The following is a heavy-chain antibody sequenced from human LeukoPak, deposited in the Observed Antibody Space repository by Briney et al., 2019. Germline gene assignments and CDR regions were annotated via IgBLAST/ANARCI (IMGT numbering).Heavy chain of an antibody. CDR3: VRETGGDGYNY. D-gene: IGHD5-24*01. Sequence: GGSLRLSCAASGFPFSVYWMHWVRQAPGKGLVWVSRISSDGSSTSYADSVKGRFTISRDNAKNTLYLQMNSLRAEDTAVYYCVRETGGDGYNYWGQGTLVTVSS. CDR2: ISSDGSST. CDR1: GFPFSVYW. J-gene: IGHJ4*02. V-gene: IGHV3-74*01.